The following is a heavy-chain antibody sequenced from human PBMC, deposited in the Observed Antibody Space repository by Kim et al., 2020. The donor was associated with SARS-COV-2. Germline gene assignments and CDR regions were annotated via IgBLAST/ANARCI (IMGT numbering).Heavy chain of an antibody. D-gene: IGHD2-21*01. Sequence: SETLSLTCAVYGGSFSGYYWSWIRQPPGKGLEWIGEINHSGSTNYNPSLKSRVTISVDTSKNQFSLKLSSVTAADTAVYYCARIRMWFPAGRDYWGQGTLVTVSS. J-gene: IGHJ4*02. CDR2: INHSGST. CDR1: GGSFSGYY. V-gene: IGHV4-34*01. CDR3: ARIRMWFPAGRDY.